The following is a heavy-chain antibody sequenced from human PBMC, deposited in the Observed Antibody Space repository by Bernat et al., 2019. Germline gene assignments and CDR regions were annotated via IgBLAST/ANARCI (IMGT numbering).Heavy chain of an antibody. Sequence: QLQLQESGPGLVKPSETLSLTCTVSGGSISSSSYYWGWIRQPPGQGLEWIGSIYYSGSTYYNPSLKSRVTISVDTSKNQFSLTLSSVTAAETAVYYCARQSGCFLADYWGQGTLVTVSS. D-gene: IGHD1-26*01. V-gene: IGHV4-39*01. CDR1: GGSISSSSYY. CDR3: ARQSGCFLADY. CDR2: IYYSGST. J-gene: IGHJ4*02.